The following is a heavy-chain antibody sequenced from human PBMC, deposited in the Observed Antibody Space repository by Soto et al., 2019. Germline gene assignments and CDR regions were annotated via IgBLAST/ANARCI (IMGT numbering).Heavy chain of an antibody. V-gene: IGHV3-30*18. J-gene: IGHJ4*02. CDR3: AKDSPSAPFDH. CDR1: GFSFRSYA. CDR2: ISYDGRDK. Sequence: PGWSLRLSCAASGFSFRSYAMHWVRQTPGKGLEWVAVISYDGRDKNYTDSVKGRFTISRDNVKNTLYLQMNSLRVEDTAVYHCAKDSPSAPFDHGGQGILVTVSS.